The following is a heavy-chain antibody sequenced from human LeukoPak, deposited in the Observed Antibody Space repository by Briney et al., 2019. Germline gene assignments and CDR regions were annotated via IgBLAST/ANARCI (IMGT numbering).Heavy chain of an antibody. CDR2: INHSGST. Sequence: SETLSLTCAVYGGSLSGYYWSWIRQPPGKGLEWIGEINHSGSTNYNPSLKSRVTISVDTSKNQFSLKLSSVTAADTAVYYCVTDVWGFSAFDIWGQGTMVTVSS. J-gene: IGHJ3*02. CDR3: VTDVWGFSAFDI. CDR1: GGSLSGYY. V-gene: IGHV4-34*01. D-gene: IGHD7-27*01.